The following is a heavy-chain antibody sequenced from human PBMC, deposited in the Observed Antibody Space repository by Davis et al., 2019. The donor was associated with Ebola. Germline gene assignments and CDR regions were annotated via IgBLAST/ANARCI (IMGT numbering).Heavy chain of an antibody. Sequence: GESLKISCAASGFTFSSYAMSWVRQAPGEGLEWVSAISGSGGSTYYADSVKGRFTISIDNSKNTLYLQMNSLRLEDTAVYYCTRGGYRSGLDYCGQGILVTVSS. CDR2: ISGSGGST. J-gene: IGHJ4*02. CDR3: TRGGYRSGLDY. D-gene: IGHD6-19*01. CDR1: GFTFSSYA. V-gene: IGHV3-23*01.